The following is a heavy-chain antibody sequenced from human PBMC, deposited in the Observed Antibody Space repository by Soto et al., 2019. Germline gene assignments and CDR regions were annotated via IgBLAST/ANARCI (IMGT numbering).Heavy chain of an antibody. CDR3: ARVPYSGSYAPDY. CDR1: GFTFSSYA. V-gene: IGHV3-30-3*01. J-gene: IGHJ4*02. CDR2: ISYDGSNK. Sequence: QVQLVESGGGVVQPGRSLRLSCAASGFTFSSYAMHWVRQAPGKGLEWVAVISYDGSNKYYADSVKGRFTISRDNSKNTLYLQMNSLRAEDTAVYYCARVPYSGSYAPDYWGQGTLVTVSS. D-gene: IGHD1-26*01.